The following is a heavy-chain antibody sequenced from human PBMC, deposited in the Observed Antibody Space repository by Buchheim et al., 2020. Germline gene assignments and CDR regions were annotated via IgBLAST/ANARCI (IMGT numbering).Heavy chain of an antibody. CDR1: GDSVSSNSAA. CDR2: TYYRSKWYN. J-gene: IGHJ6*02. Sequence: QVQLQQSGPGLVKPSQTLSLTCAISGDSVSSNSAAWNWIRQSPSRGLEWLGRTYYRSKWYNDYAVSVKSRITINPDTSKNQFSLQLNSVTPEDTAVYYCARDHLFSQGDGGTYYYYYGMDVWGQGTT. V-gene: IGHV6-1*01. CDR3: ARDHLFSQGDGGTYYYYYGMDV. D-gene: IGHD2-21*01.